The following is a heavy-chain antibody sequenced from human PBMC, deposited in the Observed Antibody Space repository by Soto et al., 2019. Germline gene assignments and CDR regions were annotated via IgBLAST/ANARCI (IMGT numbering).Heavy chain of an antibody. V-gene: IGHV3-73*01. Sequence: EVQLVESGGGLVQPGGSLKLSCAASGFTFSESAMHWVSQASGKGLEWVGRIRSKPNTDATAYAALVKGRFTISRDDSKNTAYLQMNSLKTEDTAVYYCTRHVDCSGGSCYSGYYYYMDVWGKGTTVTVSS. CDR1: GFTFSESA. D-gene: IGHD2-15*01. CDR3: TRHVDCSGGSCYSGYYYYMDV. J-gene: IGHJ6*03. CDR2: IRSKPNTDAT.